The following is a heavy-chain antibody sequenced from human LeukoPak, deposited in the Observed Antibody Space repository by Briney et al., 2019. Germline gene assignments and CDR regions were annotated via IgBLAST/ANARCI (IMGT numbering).Heavy chain of an antibody. V-gene: IGHV3-30*04. CDR2: ISYDGSNK. CDR1: GFTFSSYA. CDR3: ARHGRRQFGTNHRLSGRLDV. J-gene: IGHJ6*04. D-gene: IGHD1-14*01. Sequence: PGRSLRLSCAASGFTFSSYAMHWVRQAPGKGLEWVAVISYDGSNKYYADSVKGRFTISRDNSKNTLYLQMNSLRAEDTAVYYCARHGRRQFGTNHRLSGRLDVWGKGTTVTISS.